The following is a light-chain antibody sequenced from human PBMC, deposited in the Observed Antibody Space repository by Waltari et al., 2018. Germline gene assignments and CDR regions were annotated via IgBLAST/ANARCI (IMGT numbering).Light chain of an antibody. V-gene: IGKV3-11*01. CDR1: HSVSNY. CDR3: QQRSNWPPPIT. CDR2: DAS. Sequence: IVLTQSPATLSFSAGEPATISLRASHSVSNYLAWYQQKPGQAPRLLIYDASNRATGIPARFSGSGSGTDFTLTIGSLEPEDFAVYYCQQRSNWPPPITFGQGTRLEIK. J-gene: IGKJ5*01.